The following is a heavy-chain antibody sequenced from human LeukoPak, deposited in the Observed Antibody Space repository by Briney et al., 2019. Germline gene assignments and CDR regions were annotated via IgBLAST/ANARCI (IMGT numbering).Heavy chain of an antibody. CDR3: AQAGAYYYDSSGYPLPDY. V-gene: IGHV1-2*02. Sequence: ASVKVSCKASGYTFTGYYMHWVRQAPGQGLEWMGWINPNSGGTNYAQKFQGRVTMTRDTSISTAYMELSRLRSDDTAVYYCAQAGAYYYDSSGYPLPDYRGQGTLVTVSS. J-gene: IGHJ4*02. CDR2: INPNSGGT. D-gene: IGHD3-22*01. CDR1: GYTFTGYY.